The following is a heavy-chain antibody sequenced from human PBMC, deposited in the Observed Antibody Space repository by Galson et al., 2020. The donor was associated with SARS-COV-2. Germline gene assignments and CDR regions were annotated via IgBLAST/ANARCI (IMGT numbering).Heavy chain of an antibody. D-gene: IGHD4-17*01. V-gene: IGHV3-66*01. CDR2: IYSGGST. CDR1: GFTVSSNY. J-gene: IGHJ5*02. CDR3: ARDRDDYGDYGFDP. Sequence: TGGSLRLSCAASGFTVSSNYMSWVRQAPGKGLEWVSVIYSGGSTYYADSVKGRFTISRDNSKNTLYLQMNSLRAEDTAVYYCARDRDDYGDYGFDPWGQGTLFTVSS.